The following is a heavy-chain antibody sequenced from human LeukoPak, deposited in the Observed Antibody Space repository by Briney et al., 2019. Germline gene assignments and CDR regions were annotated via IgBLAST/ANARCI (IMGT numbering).Heavy chain of an antibody. CDR2: IKQDGSEK. CDR3: AKGSLRWLQSSFDY. V-gene: IGHV3-7*03. D-gene: IGHD5-24*01. CDR1: GFTFSSYW. Sequence: GGSLRLSCAASGFTFSSYWMHWVRQAPGKGLVWVANIKQDGSEKYYVDSVKGRFSISRDNAKNSLYLQMNSLRAEDTAVYYCAKGSLRWLQSSFDYWGQGTLVTVSS. J-gene: IGHJ4*02.